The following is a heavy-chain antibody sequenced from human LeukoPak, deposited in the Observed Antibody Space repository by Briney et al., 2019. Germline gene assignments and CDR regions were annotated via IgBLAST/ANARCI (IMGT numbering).Heavy chain of an antibody. CDR2: ISWNSGSI. V-gene: IGHV3-9*01. J-gene: IGHJ1*01. CDR3: AKDNDSSSWYRVEYFQH. D-gene: IGHD6-13*01. CDR1: GFTFSSYG. Sequence: GGSLRLSCAASGFTFSSYGMHWVRQAPGKGLGWVSGISWNSGSIGYADSVKGRFTISRDNAKNSLYLQMNSLRAEDTALYYCAKDNDSSSWYRVEYFQHWGQGTLVTVSS.